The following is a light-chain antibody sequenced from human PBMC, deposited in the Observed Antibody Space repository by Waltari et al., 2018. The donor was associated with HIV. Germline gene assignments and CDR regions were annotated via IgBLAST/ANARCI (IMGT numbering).Light chain of an antibody. CDR1: QSISSY. Sequence: DIQMTQSPSSLSASVGVRVTIACRASQSISSYLNWYQQKPGKAPKVLIYAASSLQSGVPSRFSGSGSGTDFTLTINSLQPEDFATYFCQQSYSSWTFGQGTKVEIK. CDR2: AAS. J-gene: IGKJ1*01. V-gene: IGKV1-39*01. CDR3: QQSYSSWT.